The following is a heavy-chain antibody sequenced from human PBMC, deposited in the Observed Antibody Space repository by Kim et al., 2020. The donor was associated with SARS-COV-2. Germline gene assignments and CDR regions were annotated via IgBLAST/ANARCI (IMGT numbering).Heavy chain of an antibody. D-gene: IGHD2-2*01. J-gene: IGHJ6*02. CDR3: ARVSDQLLGDYYYGMDV. CDR2: IIPIFGTA. Sequence: SVKVSCKASGGTFSSYAISWVRQAPGQGLEWMGGIIPIFGTANYAQKFQGRVTITADESTSTAYMELSSLRSEDTAVYYCARVSDQLLGDYYYGMDVWGQGTTVTVSS. CDR1: GGTFSSYA. V-gene: IGHV1-69*13.